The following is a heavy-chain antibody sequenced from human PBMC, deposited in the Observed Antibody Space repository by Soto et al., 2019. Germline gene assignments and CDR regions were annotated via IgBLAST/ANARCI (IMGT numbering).Heavy chain of an antibody. J-gene: IGHJ5*02. Sequence: PGGSLRLSWAASGCTFKSYAVSWVRPAPGKGLEWISSISGSGFKKYYADSVKGRFTISRDNSKSTVYLELNNLSAEDTAVYHCAKNQGVELVPLATVDWFDPWGQGSVVTVSS. CDR3: AKNQGVELVPLATVDWFDP. D-gene: IGHD1-26*01. CDR2: ISGSGFKK. CDR1: GCTFKSYA. V-gene: IGHV3-23*01.